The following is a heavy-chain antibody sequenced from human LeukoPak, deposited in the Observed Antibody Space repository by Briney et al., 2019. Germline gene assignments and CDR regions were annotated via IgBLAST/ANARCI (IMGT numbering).Heavy chain of an antibody. CDR3: AKDRTYYYGSSGYFDFDY. Sequence: GGSLRLSCAASGFTFSTYWMSWVRQAPGKGLQWVANIKTDGSEKYYVDSVKGRFTISRDNAKNSLYLQMNSLRAEDTAVYYCAKDRTYYYGSSGYFDFDYWGQGTLVTVSS. CDR1: GFTFSTYW. CDR2: IKTDGSEK. D-gene: IGHD3-22*01. J-gene: IGHJ4*02. V-gene: IGHV3-7*01.